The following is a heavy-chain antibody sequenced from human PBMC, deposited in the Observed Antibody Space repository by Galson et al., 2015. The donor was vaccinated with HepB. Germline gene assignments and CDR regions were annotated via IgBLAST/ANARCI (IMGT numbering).Heavy chain of an antibody. V-gene: IGHV1-69*13. J-gene: IGHJ5*02. CDR1: GGTFSSYA. CDR3: ARDVRITIFGVVRDWFDP. D-gene: IGHD3-3*01. Sequence: SVKVSCKASGGTFSSYAISWVRQAPGQGLEWMGGIIPIFGTANYAQKFQGRVTITADESTSTAYMELSSLRSEDTAVYYCARDVRITIFGVVRDWFDPWGQGTLVTVSS. CDR2: IIPIFGTA.